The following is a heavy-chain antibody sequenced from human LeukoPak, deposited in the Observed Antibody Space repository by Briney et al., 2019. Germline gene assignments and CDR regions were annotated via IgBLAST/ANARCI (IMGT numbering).Heavy chain of an antibody. V-gene: IGHV1-2*02. Sequence: ASVKVSCKTSGYTFTDSYIHWVRQAPGQGLEWMGWINPNSGGTNYAQKFQGRVTMTRDTSISTAYMELSRLRSDDTAVYYCARERYSYGYERDNWFDPWGQGTLVTVSS. D-gene: IGHD5-18*01. CDR2: INPNSGGT. CDR1: GYTFTDSY. CDR3: ARERYSYGYERDNWFDP. J-gene: IGHJ5*02.